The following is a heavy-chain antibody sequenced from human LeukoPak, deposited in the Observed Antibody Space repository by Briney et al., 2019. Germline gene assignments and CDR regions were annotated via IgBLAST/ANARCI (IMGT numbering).Heavy chain of an antibody. V-gene: IGHV3-23*01. CDR3: AKDLRYCSAGTCYSEYYFDY. D-gene: IGHD2-15*01. CDR1: GFTFSSYA. CDR2: IGSSGRNT. J-gene: IGHJ4*02. Sequence: PGGSLRLSCAASGFTFSSYAMSWVRQAPGKGLEWDSGIGSSGRNTYYADSVKGRFTISRDNSKNTLYLQMNNLRAEDTALYYCAKDLRYCSAGTCYSEYYFDYWGQGTLVTVSS.